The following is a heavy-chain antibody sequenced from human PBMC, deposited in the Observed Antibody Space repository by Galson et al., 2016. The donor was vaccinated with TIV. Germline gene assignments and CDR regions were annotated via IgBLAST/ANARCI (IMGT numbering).Heavy chain of an antibody. J-gene: IGHJ4*02. Sequence: PALVKPTQTLTLTCTFSGFSLSTYGMSVGWIRQPPGKALEWLARIDWDDDKFYNSSLKTRLTISKDISRNQVILTMTHMDPVDTATYYCARAPISIFGLATSYYFDYWGQGTLVTVSS. CDR1: GFSLSTYGMS. CDR2: IDWDDDK. D-gene: IGHD3-3*01. V-gene: IGHV2-70*17. CDR3: ARAPISIFGLATSYYFDY.